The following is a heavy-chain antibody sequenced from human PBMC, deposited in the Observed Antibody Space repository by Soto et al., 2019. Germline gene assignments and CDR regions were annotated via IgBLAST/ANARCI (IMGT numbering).Heavy chain of an antibody. V-gene: IGHV3-30*18. CDR3: AKRGGVVGGSEHPFFEY. CDR1: GFIFSNYG. D-gene: IGHD2-15*01. CDR2: ISFDGKNR. Sequence: GGSLRLSCAASGFIFSNYGMHWVRQXPGKGLEWVALISFDGKNRDYADSVKGRFTIYRDNPKNTLYLEMNSLRPEDTAFYYCAKRGGVVGGSEHPFFEYWGQGTLVTVSS. J-gene: IGHJ4*02.